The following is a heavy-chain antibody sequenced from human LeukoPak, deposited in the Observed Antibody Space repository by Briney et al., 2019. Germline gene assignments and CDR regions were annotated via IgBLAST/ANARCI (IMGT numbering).Heavy chain of an antibody. V-gene: IGHV4-34*01. CDR2: INHSGST. CDR1: GGSFSGYY. Sequence: PSETLSLTCAVYGGSFSGYYWSWIRQPPGKGLEWIGEINHSGSTNYNPSLKSRVTISVDTSKNQFSLKLSSVTAADTAVYYCAREGLLWFIHYDYYYGMDVWGQGTTVTVSS. D-gene: IGHD3-10*01. CDR3: AREGLLWFIHYDYYYGMDV. J-gene: IGHJ6*02.